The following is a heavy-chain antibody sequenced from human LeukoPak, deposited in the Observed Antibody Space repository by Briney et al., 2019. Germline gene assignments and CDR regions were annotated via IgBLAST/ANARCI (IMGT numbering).Heavy chain of an antibody. Sequence: GGSLRLSCAASGXTFTSYGMHWVRQAPGKGLEWVAVIWYDGTNKYYTDSVKGRFTISRDDSKNTLYLQMNSLRAEDTAVYYCARKYSSSWYADYWGQGTLVTVSS. V-gene: IGHV3-33*01. J-gene: IGHJ4*02. CDR2: IWYDGTNK. CDR1: GXTFTSYG. CDR3: ARKYSSSWYADY. D-gene: IGHD6-13*01.